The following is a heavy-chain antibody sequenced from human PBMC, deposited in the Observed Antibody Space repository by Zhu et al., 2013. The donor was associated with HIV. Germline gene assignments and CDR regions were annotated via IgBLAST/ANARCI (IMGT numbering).Heavy chain of an antibody. CDR1: GGTFSSYA. J-gene: IGHJ5*02. V-gene: IGHV1-69*01. Sequence: QVQLVQSGAEVKKPGSSVKVSCKASGGTFSSYAISWVRQAPGQGLEWMGGIIPIFGTANYAQKFQGRVTITADESTSTAYMELSSLRSEDTAVYYCAREHSSSSWYSPHPSRRNWFDPWGQGTLVTVSS. CDR3: AREHSSSSWYSPHPSRRNWFDP. CDR2: IIPIFGTA. D-gene: IGHD6-13*01.